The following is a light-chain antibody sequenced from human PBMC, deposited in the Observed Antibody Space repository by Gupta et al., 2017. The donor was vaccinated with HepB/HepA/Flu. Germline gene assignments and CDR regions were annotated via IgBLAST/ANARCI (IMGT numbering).Light chain of an antibody. Sequence: QSVLTQPPSVPGAPGQRVTISCTGSSSNIGTPHGVHWYQQLPGTAPKLLIYGNTNRPSGVPDRFSGSKSGTSASLTITGLQAEDEADYYCHSYASSMSAYVFGSGTTVAVL. CDR2: GNT. J-gene: IGLJ1*01. V-gene: IGLV1-40*01. CDR3: HSYASSMSAYV. CDR1: SSNIGTPHG.